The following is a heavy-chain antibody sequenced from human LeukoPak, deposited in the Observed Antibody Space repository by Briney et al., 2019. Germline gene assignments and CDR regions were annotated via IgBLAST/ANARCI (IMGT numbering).Heavy chain of an antibody. CDR3: AREDYYYYMDV. J-gene: IGHJ6*03. CDR2: IYYSGST. CDR1: GGSISIYY. Sequence: SETLSLTCTVSGGSISIYYWSWIRQPPGEGLEWIGYIYYSGSTNYNPSLKSRVTISVDTSKNQFSLKLSSVTAADTAVYYCAREDYYYYMDVWGKGTTVTVSS. V-gene: IGHV4-59*01.